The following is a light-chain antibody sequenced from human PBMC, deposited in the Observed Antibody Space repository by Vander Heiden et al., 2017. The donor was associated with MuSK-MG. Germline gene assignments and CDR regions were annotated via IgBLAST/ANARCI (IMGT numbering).Light chain of an antibody. J-gene: IGLJ1*01. CDR2: HVS. CDR3: QVWDSSSDHYV. Sequence: SYVLPQPPSVSVAPGQTARITCGGNNLGIKSVHRYPPQPGQAAVLVVYHVSDRPSGIPERFSGSNSGNTATLTINRVEAGDEADYFCQVWDSSSDHYVFGTGTKVTVL. V-gene: IGLV3-21*02. CDR1: NLGIKS.